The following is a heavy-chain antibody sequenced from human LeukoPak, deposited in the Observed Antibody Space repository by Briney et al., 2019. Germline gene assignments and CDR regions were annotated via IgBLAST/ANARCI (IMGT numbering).Heavy chain of an antibody. Sequence: HPGGSLRLSCAASGFTFSSYAMSWVRQAPGKGLEWVSAISGSGGSTYYADSVKGRFTISRDNSKNTLYLQMNSLRAEDTAVYYCAKDGMSGSYCYYYYGMDVWGQGTTVTVSS. CDR3: AKDGMSGSYCYYYYGMDV. J-gene: IGHJ6*02. V-gene: IGHV3-23*01. CDR2: ISGSGGST. D-gene: IGHD1-26*01. CDR1: GFTFSSYA.